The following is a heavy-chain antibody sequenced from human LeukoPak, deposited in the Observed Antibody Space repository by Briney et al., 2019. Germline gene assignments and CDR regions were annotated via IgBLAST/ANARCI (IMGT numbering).Heavy chain of an antibody. CDR1: GDSVSSNSAA. J-gene: IGHJ4*02. V-gene: IGHV6-1*01. D-gene: IGHD3-22*01. CDR3: ARATYYYDSSPHFDY. Sequence: SQTLSLTCAISGDSVSSNSAAWNWIRQSPSRGLEWLGRTYYRSKWYNDYAVSVKSRITISPDTSKNQFSLQLNSVTPEDTAVYYCARATYYYDSSPHFDYWGQGTLVTVSS. CDR2: TYYRSKWYN.